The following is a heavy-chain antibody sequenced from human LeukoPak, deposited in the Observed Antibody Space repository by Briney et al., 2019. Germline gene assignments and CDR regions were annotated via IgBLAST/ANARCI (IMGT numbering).Heavy chain of an antibody. CDR3: ARAGARRRYNWFDP. J-gene: IGHJ5*02. V-gene: IGHV1-8*03. CDR2: MNPNSGNT. D-gene: IGHD1-26*01. Sequence: ASVKVSCKASGYTFTSYDINWVRQATGQGLEWMGWMNPNSGNTGYAQKFQGRVTITRNTSISTAYMELSSLRSEDTAVYYCARAGARRRYNWFDPWGQGTLVTVSS. CDR1: GYTFTSYD.